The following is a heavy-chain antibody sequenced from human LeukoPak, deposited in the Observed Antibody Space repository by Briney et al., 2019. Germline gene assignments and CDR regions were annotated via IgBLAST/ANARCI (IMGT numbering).Heavy chain of an antibody. D-gene: IGHD2-8*01. CDR2: IFSDGHT. CDR1: GGSISRGNCY. Sequence: SETLSLTCSVSGGSISRGNCYWNWIRQPVGKGLEWIGRIFSDGHTNYNPSLKSRVTISTDTSKNQFSLTLTSVTAADSAVYYCAKDDHPSHFGVWTSFDPWGQGAPVTVSS. V-gene: IGHV4-61*02. J-gene: IGHJ5*02. CDR3: AKDDHPSHFGVWTSFDP.